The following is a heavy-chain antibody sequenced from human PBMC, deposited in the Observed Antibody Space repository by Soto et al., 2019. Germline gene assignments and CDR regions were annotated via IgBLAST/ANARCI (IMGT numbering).Heavy chain of an antibody. CDR2: ISGSGGST. V-gene: IGHV3-23*01. Sequence: GGSLRLSCAASGFTFSSYAMSWVRQAPGKGLEWVSAISGSGGSTYYADSVKGRFTISRDNSKNTLYLQMNSLRAEDTAVYYCAKDRAVGAHTDYYYYGMDVWGQGTTVTVYS. CDR1: GFTFSSYA. CDR3: AKDRAVGAHTDYYYYGMDV. D-gene: IGHD1-26*01. J-gene: IGHJ6*02.